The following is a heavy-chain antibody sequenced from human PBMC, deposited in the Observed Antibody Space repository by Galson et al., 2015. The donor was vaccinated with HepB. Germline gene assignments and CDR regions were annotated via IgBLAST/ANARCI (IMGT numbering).Heavy chain of an antibody. V-gene: IGHV3-9*01. D-gene: IGHD3-16*01. J-gene: IGHJ6*02. CDR1: GFTFDDYA. Sequence: SLRLSCAASGFTFDDYAMHWVRQAPGKGLEWVSGISWNSGNKGYADSVKGRFTISRDNAKNSLYLQMNSLRAEDTALYYCAKAFRGGNYYYYTMDVWGQGTTVTVSS. CDR2: ISWNSGNK. CDR3: AKAFRGGNYYYYTMDV.